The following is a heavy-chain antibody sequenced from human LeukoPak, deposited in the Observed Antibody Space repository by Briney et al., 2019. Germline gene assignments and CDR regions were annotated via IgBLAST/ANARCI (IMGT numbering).Heavy chain of an antibody. Sequence: GASVKVSCKASGYTFTSYDINWVRQATGQGLEWMGWMNPNSGNTGYAQKFQGRVTITRNTSISTACMELSSLRSEDTAVYYCARGRCSGGSCYSMYYMDVWGKGTTVTVSS. CDR1: GYTFTSYD. CDR3: ARGRCSGGSCYSMYYMDV. J-gene: IGHJ6*03. CDR2: MNPNSGNT. V-gene: IGHV1-8*03. D-gene: IGHD2-15*01.